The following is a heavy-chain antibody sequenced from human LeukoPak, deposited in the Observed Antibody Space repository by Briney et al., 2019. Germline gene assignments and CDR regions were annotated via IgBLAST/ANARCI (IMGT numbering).Heavy chain of an antibody. CDR1: VTRFSVYW. CDR3: ASRTTVGWSLRFDY. Sequence: GESLKISCKASVTRFSVYWIGWVRQMPGKGLEYMGIICPGDYDTRYSQSFQGQVTISADMSITTAYLQWSSLKASHSAMYYCASRTTVGWSLRFDYWGQGTLVTVSS. J-gene: IGHJ4*02. D-gene: IGHD4-23*01. CDR2: ICPGDYDT. V-gene: IGHV5-51*01.